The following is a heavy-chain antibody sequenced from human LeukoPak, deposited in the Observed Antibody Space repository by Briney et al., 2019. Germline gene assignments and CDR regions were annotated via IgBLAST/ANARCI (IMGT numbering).Heavy chain of an antibody. J-gene: IGHJ6*02. D-gene: IGHD3-10*01. Sequence: SVKVSCKASGYTFTSYGISWVRQAPGQGLEWMGWISAYNGNTNYAQKLQGRVTMTTDTSTSTAYMELRSLRSDDTAVYYCAREGYYYGSGSYYRDPYAPLCYYGMDVWGQGTTVTVSS. CDR1: GYTFTSYG. V-gene: IGHV1-18*01. CDR2: ISAYNGNT. CDR3: AREGYYYGSGSYYRDPYAPLCYYGMDV.